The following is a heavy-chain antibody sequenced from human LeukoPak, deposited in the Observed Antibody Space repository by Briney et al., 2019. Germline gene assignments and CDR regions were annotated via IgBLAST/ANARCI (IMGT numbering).Heavy chain of an antibody. Sequence: PSETLSLTCTVSGGSISSGDYYWSWIRQPPGKGLEWIGYIYYSGSTYYNPSLKSRVTISVDPSKNQFSLKLSSVTAADTAVYYCASSWAITMVRGVLLTNWGQGTLVTVSS. D-gene: IGHD3-10*01. V-gene: IGHV4-30-4*08. CDR3: ASSWAITMVRGVLLTN. CDR1: GGSISSGDYY. CDR2: IYYSGST. J-gene: IGHJ4*02.